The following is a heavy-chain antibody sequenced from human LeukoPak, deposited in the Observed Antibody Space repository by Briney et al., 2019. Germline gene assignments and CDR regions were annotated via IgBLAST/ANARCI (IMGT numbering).Heavy chain of an antibody. CDR1: GFTFSSYP. V-gene: IGHV3-30*04. CDR2: ISNDGSIK. CDR3: AELGITMIGGV. Sequence: GGSLRLSCAASGFTFSSYPMHWVRQAPGKGLEWVAVISNDGSIKYYADSVKGRFTISRDNAKNSLYLQMNSLRAEDTAVYYCAELGITMIGGVWGKGTTVTISS. D-gene: IGHD3-10*02. J-gene: IGHJ6*04.